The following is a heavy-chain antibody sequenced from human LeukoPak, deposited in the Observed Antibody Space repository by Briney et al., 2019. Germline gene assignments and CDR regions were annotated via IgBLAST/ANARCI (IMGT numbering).Heavy chain of an antibody. Sequence: GGSLRLSCAASGFTFSSYWMSWVRQAPGKGLEWVANIQQDGNEKYYVDSVEGRFTTSRDNAKNSLYLQMNSLRAEDTAVYYCARELVVVPADDAFDIWGQGTMVTVSS. D-gene: IGHD2-2*01. V-gene: IGHV3-7*01. J-gene: IGHJ3*02. CDR2: IQQDGNEK. CDR3: ARELVVVPADDAFDI. CDR1: GFTFSSYW.